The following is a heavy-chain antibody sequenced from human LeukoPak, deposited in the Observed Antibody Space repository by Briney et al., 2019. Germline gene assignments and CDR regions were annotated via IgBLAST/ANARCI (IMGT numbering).Heavy chain of an antibody. CDR2: ISSSGNYT. V-gene: IGHV3-21*01. CDR1: GFTFSSNT. Sequence: GGSLRLSCAASGFTFSSNTMNWVRQAPGKGLEWVSSISSSGNYTYYGDSVKGRFTISRDNAKNSLFLQMNSLRAEDTAVYYCARELDGFDIWGQGTTVTVSS. CDR3: ARELDGFDI. J-gene: IGHJ3*02.